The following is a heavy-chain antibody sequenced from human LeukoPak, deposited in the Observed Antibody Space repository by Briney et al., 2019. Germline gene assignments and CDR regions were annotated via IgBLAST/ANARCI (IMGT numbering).Heavy chain of an antibody. V-gene: IGHV4-39*07. CDR3: ARDWNGGARTLDY. J-gene: IGHJ4*02. CDR2: IYYSGST. D-gene: IGHD1-1*01. Sequence: SETLSLTCTVSGGSISSYYWGWIRQPPGKGLEWIGSIYYSGSTCYNPSLKSRVTISVDTSKNQFSLKLSSVTAADTAVYYCARDWNGGARTLDYWGQGTMVTVSS. CDR1: GGSISSYY.